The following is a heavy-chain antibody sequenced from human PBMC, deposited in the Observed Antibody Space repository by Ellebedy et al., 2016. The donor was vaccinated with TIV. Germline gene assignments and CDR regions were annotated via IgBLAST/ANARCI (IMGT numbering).Heavy chain of an antibody. Sequence: MPGGSLRLSCTVSGGSISSYYWSWIRQPPGKGLEWIGYIYYSGSTNYNPSLKSRVTITVDTSKNQFFLKLSSVTAADTAVYYCARGKRGVPFDHWGQGTLVTVSS. CDR3: ARGKRGVPFDH. J-gene: IGHJ4*02. D-gene: IGHD2-2*01. V-gene: IGHV4-59*01. CDR1: GGSISSYY. CDR2: IYYSGST.